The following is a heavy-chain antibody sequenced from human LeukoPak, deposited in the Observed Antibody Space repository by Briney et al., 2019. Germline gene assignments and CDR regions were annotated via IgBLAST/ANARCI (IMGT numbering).Heavy chain of an antibody. D-gene: IGHD3-22*01. CDR1: GFTFSSYA. J-gene: IGHJ4*02. CDR3: AKDLLAYYDSSGYYWGSRPFDY. CDR2: ISGSGGST. V-gene: IGHV3-23*01. Sequence: PGGSLRLSCAASGFTFSSYAMSWVRQAPGKGLEWVSAISGSGGSTYYADSVKGRFTISRGNSKNTLYLQMNSLRAEDTAVYYCAKDLLAYYDSSGYYWGSRPFDYWGQGTLVTVSS.